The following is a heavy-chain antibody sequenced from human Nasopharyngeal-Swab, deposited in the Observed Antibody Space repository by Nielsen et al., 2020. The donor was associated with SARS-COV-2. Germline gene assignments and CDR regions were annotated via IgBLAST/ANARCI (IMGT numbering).Heavy chain of an antibody. CDR2: IIPIFGTA. J-gene: IGHJ3*02. D-gene: IGHD1-26*01. CDR1: GSTFSSYA. V-gene: IGHV1-69*13. Sequence: SVKVSCKASGSTFSSYAISWVRQAPGQGLEWMGGIIPIFGTANYAQKFQGRVTITADESTSTAYMELSSLRSEDTAVYYCARANSGSYLHDAFDIWGQGTMVTVSS. CDR3: ARANSGSYLHDAFDI.